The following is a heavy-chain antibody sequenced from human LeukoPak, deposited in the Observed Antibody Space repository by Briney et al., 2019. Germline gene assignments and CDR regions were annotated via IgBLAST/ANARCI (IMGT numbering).Heavy chain of an antibody. Sequence: PGGSLRLSCAASGFSFSKSSMLWFRKAPEKGLEWVSSVSIGSSPYTYYADSLKGRFTISRDNAKNSVCLQMNSLRPEDTAVYYCASYTLWYGDSWGQGTLVTVSS. J-gene: IGHJ4*02. CDR1: GFSFSKSS. D-gene: IGHD3-10*01. V-gene: IGHV3-21*06. CDR3: ASYTLWYGDS. CDR2: VSIGSSPYT.